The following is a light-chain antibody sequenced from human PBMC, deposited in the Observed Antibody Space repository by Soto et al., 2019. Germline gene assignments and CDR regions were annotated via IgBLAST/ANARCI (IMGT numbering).Light chain of an antibody. CDR2: DVS. J-gene: IGLJ2*01. CDR1: SSDVGGYNY. V-gene: IGLV2-14*01. Sequence: QSVLTQPASVSGSPGQSITISCTGTSSDVGGYNYVSWYQQHPGKAPKLMIHDVSNRPSGVSNRFSGSKSGNTASLTISGLQAEDEADYYCSSYTTSSTVLFGGGTKLTGL. CDR3: SSYTTSSTVL.